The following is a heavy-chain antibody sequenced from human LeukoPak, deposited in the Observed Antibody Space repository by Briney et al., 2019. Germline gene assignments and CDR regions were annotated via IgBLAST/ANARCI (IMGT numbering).Heavy chain of an antibody. J-gene: IGHJ4*02. Sequence: GASVTVSFKASGYTFINYGISWVRQAPGLGLEGMGWTSYNGNTNYAQKFQDRVTMTTDTSTTTAYMELRSLESDDTAVYYCARHSGSGWQALGYWGQGTLVTVSS. D-gene: IGHD6-19*01. V-gene: IGHV1-18*04. CDR2: TSYNGNT. CDR1: GYTFINYG. CDR3: ARHSGSGWQALGY.